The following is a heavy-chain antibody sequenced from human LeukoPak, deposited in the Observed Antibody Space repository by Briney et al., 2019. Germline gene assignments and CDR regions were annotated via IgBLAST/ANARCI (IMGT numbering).Heavy chain of an antibody. J-gene: IGHJ4*02. Sequence: GGSLRLSCAASGFTFSSYWMHWVRQAPGKGLVWVSRINTDGSSTSYADSVKGRFTISRDNAKNTLYLQMNSLRAEDTAVYYCARGRGDDYSNYPGGYWGQGTLVTVSS. CDR1: GFTFSSYW. CDR3: ARGRGDDYSNYPGGY. V-gene: IGHV3-74*01. CDR2: INTDGSST. D-gene: IGHD4-11*01.